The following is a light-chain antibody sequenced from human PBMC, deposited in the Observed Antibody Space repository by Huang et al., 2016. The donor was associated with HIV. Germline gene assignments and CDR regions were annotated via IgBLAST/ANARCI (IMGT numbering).Light chain of an antibody. J-gene: IGKJ4*01. CDR2: RAA. Sequence: EIVLTQSPATLSLSPGERATLSCRASQNVTDSLAWYRQKPGQAPSLLIYRAADRATGTPARFSGGGSGTDCTLTISSLEPEDFAIYYCQERIQWPRLTFGGGTKVEIK. CDR3: QERIQWPRLT. CDR1: QNVTDS. V-gene: IGKV3-11*01.